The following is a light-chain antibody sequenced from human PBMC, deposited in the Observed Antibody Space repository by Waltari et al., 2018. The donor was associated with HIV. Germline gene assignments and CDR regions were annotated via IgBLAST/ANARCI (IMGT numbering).Light chain of an antibody. V-gene: IGLV2-11*01. Sequence: QSALTQPRSVSGSLGQSVSISCAGTNSDVGKYDRVSWYQQHPGKAPKVIIYDVRERASGVPDRFSASKSANTASLTISRLQADDEAAYYCCSYADTYKVFGSGTQVTVL. CDR1: NSDVGKYDR. CDR2: DVR. J-gene: IGLJ1*01. CDR3: CSYADTYKV.